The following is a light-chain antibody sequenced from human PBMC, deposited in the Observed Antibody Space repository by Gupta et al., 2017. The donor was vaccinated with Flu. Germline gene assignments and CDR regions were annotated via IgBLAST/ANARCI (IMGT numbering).Light chain of an antibody. CDR3: SSYTSITDTRV. V-gene: IGLV2-14*01. J-gene: IGLJ1*01. CDR2: EVS. Sequence: ITIPCTGTSSDVGGYNYVSWYQQHPGKAPKLMIYEVSNRPSGVSNRFTGSKSGNTALLTIFGLHPEDEADYYCSSYTSITDTRVFGTGTEVTV. CDR1: SSDVGGYNY.